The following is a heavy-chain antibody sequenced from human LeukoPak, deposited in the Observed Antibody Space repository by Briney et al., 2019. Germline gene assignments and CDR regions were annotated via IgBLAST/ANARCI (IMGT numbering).Heavy chain of an antibody. CDR2: INHSGST. V-gene: IGHV4-34*01. CDR1: GGSFSGYY. D-gene: IGHD6-19*01. J-gene: IGHJ4*02. Sequence: SETLSLTCAVYGGSFSGYYWSWIRQPPGKGLEWIGEINHSGSTNYNPSLKSRVTISADTSKNQFSLKLSSVTAADTAVYYCARGQPRDPTDSSGWYYFDYWGQGTLVTVSS. CDR3: ARGQPRDPTDSSGWYYFDY.